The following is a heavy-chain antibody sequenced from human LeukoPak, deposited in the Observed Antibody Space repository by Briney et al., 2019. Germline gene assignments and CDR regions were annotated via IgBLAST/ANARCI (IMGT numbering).Heavy chain of an antibody. CDR3: ARVQGFWSGYYTGDYYYYYMDV. CDR1: GYTFTGYY. CDR2: INPNSGGT. J-gene: IGHJ6*03. D-gene: IGHD3-3*01. Sequence: EASVKVSCKASGYTFTGYYMHWVRQAPGQGLEWMGWINPNSGGTNYAQKFQGRVTMTRDTSISTAYMELSRLRSDDTAVYYCARVQGFWSGYYTGDYYYYYMDVWGKGTTVTVSS. V-gene: IGHV1-2*02.